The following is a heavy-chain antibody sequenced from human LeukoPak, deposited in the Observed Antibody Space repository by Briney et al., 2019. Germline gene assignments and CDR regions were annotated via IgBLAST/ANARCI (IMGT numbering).Heavy chain of an antibody. Sequence: PSETLSLTCAVYGGSFSGYYWSWIRQPPGKGLEWIGEINHSGSTNYNPSLKSRVTISVDTSKNQFSLKLSSVTAADTAVYYCARVPRRRSSGWSRDKGYFDYWGQGTLVTVSS. CDR3: ARVPRRRSSGWSRDKGYFDY. CDR1: GGSFSGYY. D-gene: IGHD6-19*01. V-gene: IGHV4-34*01. J-gene: IGHJ4*02. CDR2: INHSGST.